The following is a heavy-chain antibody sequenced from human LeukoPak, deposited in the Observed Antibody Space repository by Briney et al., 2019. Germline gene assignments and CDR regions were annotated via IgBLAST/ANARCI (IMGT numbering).Heavy chain of an antibody. D-gene: IGHD6-19*01. J-gene: IGHJ4*02. CDR3: ASNSSGWYYFDY. CDR1: GGSISNYY. V-gene: IGHV4-59*01. CDR2: VYYSGST. Sequence: SETLSFTCTVSGGSISNYYWSWIRQPPGKGLEWIGYVYYSGSTNYNPSLKSRVTISVDTSKSQFSLKLISVTAADTAVYFCASNSSGWYYFDYWGQGTLVTVSS.